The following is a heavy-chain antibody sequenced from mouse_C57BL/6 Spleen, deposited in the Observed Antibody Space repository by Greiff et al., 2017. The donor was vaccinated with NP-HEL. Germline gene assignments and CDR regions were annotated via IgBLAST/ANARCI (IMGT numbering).Heavy chain of an antibody. V-gene: IGHV5-17*01. J-gene: IGHJ4*01. D-gene: IGHD1-1*01. CDR2: ISSGSSTI. Sequence: DVQLVESGGGLVKPGGSLKLSCAASGFTFSDYGMHWVRQAPEKGLEWVAYISSGSSTIYYADTVKGRFTISRDNAKNTLFLQMTSLRSEDTAMYYCARNQVANYAMDYWGQGTSVTVSS. CDR1: GFTFSDYG. CDR3: ARNQVANYAMDY.